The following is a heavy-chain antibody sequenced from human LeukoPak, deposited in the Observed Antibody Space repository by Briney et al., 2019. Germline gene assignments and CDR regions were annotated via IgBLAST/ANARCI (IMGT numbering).Heavy chain of an antibody. CDR1: GGSIGSYY. V-gene: IGHV4-4*07. D-gene: IGHD3-3*01. CDR3: ARVSPYDFWSGYYYYYYGMDV. CDR2: IYTSGST. J-gene: IGHJ6*02. Sequence: SETLSLTCTVSGGSIGSYYWSWIRQPAGKGLEWIGRIYTSGSTNYNPSLKSRVTMSVDTSKNQFSLKLSSVTAADTAVYYCARVSPYDFWSGYYYYYYGMDVWGQGTTVTVSS.